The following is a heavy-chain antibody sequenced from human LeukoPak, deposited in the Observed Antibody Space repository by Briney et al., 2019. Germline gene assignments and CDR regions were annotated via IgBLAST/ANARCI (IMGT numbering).Heavy chain of an antibody. Sequence: GGSLRLSCAASGFTLSNVWLTWVRQVPGKGLEWVGLIKTKTDGGTTDHAAPVKGRFTISRGDSKNTLFLQMNSLKTEDTAVYYCTSTLAYWGQGTLVTVSS. CDR2: IKTKTDGGTT. J-gene: IGHJ4*02. D-gene: IGHD2-15*01. CDR3: TSTLAY. V-gene: IGHV3-15*01. CDR1: GFTLSNVW.